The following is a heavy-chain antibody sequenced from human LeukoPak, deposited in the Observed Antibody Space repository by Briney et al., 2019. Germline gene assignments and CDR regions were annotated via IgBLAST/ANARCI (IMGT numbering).Heavy chain of an antibody. CDR2: ISGSGGGT. J-gene: IGHJ4*02. CDR1: GVTFSSYV. D-gene: IGHD3-10*01. Sequence: GGSLRLSCEASGVTFSSYVMSWVRQAPGKGPEWVSGISGSGGGTYYADSVKGRFTISRDNSKNTLYLQMNSLRAEDTAVYYCAKPAHYYGSGSYGYWGQGTLVTVSS. CDR3: AKPAHYYGSGSYGY. V-gene: IGHV3-23*01.